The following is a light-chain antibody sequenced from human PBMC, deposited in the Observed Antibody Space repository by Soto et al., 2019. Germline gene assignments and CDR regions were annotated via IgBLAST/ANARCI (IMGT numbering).Light chain of an antibody. Sequence: EIVITQSPTTLSVSPGERATLSCRASQSVGSKLAWYQQKPGQAPRLLIYGASTRATGIPARFSGSGSGTEFTLTISSLQSEDFEVYYCQQYNTWPRAFGQGTMVEIK. V-gene: IGKV3-15*01. CDR2: GAS. J-gene: IGKJ1*01. CDR1: QSVGSK. CDR3: QQYNTWPRA.